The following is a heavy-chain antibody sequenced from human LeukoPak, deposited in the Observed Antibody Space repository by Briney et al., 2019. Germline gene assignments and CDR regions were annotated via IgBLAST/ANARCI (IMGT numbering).Heavy chain of an antibody. D-gene: IGHD2-15*01. CDR3: ARGGLGSGGAATDY. J-gene: IGHJ4*02. V-gene: IGHV1-2*02. CDR2: INPNSGGT. CDR1: GYTFTGYY. Sequence: ASVKVSCKASGYTFTGYYMHWVRQAPGQGLEWMGWINPNSGGTNYAQKFQGRVTMARDTPISTAYMELSRLRSDDTAVYYCARGGLGSGGAATDYWGQGTLVTVSS.